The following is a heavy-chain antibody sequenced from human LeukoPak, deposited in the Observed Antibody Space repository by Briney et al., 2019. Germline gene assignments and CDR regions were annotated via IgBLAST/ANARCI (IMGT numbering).Heavy chain of an antibody. CDR1: GGSISSYY. V-gene: IGHV4-4*07. Sequence: PSETLSLTCTVSGGSISSYYWSWIRQPAGKGLEWIGRIYTSGSTNYNPSLKSRVTISVDTSKNQFSLKLSSVTAADTAVYYCARHLRDGYKNFDAFDIWGQGTMVTVSS. CDR2: IYTSGST. J-gene: IGHJ3*02. D-gene: IGHD5-24*01. CDR3: ARHLRDGYKNFDAFDI.